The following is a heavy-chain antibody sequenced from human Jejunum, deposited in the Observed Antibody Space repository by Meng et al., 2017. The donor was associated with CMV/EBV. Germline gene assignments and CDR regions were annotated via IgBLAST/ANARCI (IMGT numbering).Heavy chain of an antibody. V-gene: IGHV4-59*01. D-gene: IGHD1-14*01. Sequence: SGGSISGSYWSWLRQSPGKGLGWIGYIYYTGSTDYNPSLKSRVTISVDTSKNQFSLKLSSVTAADTAVYYCARDVLLGTHNWFDPWGRGTLVTVSS. CDR3: ARDVLLGTHNWFDP. CDR2: IYYTGST. J-gene: IGHJ5*02. CDR1: GGSISGSY.